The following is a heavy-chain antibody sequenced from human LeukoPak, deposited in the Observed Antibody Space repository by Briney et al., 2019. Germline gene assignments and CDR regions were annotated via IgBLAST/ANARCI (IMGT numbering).Heavy chain of an antibody. CDR3: ARVSTMVRGVTHFDY. CDR2: IIPIFGTA. J-gene: IGHJ4*02. V-gene: IGHV1-69*06. CDR1: GGTFSSYA. Sequence: ASVKVSCKASGGTFSSYAISWVRQAPGQGLEWMGGIIPIFGTANYAQKFQGRVPITADKSTSTAYMEPSSLRSEDTAVYYCARVSTMVRGVTHFDYWGQGTLVAVSS. D-gene: IGHD3-10*01.